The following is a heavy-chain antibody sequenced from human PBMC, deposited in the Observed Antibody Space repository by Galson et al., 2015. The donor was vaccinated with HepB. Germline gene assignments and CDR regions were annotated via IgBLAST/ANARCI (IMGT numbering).Heavy chain of an antibody. Sequence: SLRLSCAASGFTFRTHGMNWVRQAPGKGLEWVAGIWSGGSNKYYADSVKGRFTISKDNSKNALYLQMNGLRAGDTAVYYCAREGDPSAYWSGLDYWGQGTLVTVSS. V-gene: IGHV3-33*01. J-gene: IGHJ4*02. CDR2: IWSGGSNK. CDR3: AREGDPSAYWSGLDY. CDR1: GFTFRTHG. D-gene: IGHD3-3*01.